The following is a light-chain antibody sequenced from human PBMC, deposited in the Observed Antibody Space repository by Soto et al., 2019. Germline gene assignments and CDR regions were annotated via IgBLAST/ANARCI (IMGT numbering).Light chain of an antibody. V-gene: IGLV1-51*01. CDR3: GTWDTSLSAGV. J-gene: IGLJ3*02. CDR2: DNN. CDR1: SSNIGDHG. Sequence: QSVLTQPPSVSAAPGQKVTISCSGSSSNIGDHGVSWYKQLPGTAPKLLISDNNKRPSGIPDRFSGSKSGTSATLGITGLQTGDEADYYCGTWDTSLSAGVFGGGTKVTVL.